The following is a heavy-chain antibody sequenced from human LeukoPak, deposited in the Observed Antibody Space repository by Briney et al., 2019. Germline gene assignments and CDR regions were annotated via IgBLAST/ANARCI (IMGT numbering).Heavy chain of an antibody. CDR1: GFTFSSYS. CDR2: ISSSGGAT. V-gene: IGHV3-23*01. CDR3: ARAAMVRGVDYFDY. Sequence: GGSLRLSCAASGFTFSSYSMSWARQAPGKGLEWVSVISSSGGATYYADSVKGRFTISRDNSKNTLYLQMNSLRAEDTVIYYCARAAMVRGVDYFDYWGQGTLVTVSS. J-gene: IGHJ4*02. D-gene: IGHD3-10*01.